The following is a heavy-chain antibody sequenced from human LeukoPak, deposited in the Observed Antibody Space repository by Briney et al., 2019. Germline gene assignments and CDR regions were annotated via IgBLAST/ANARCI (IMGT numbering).Heavy chain of an antibody. CDR1: GGTFTSFA. CDR3: ARDARGAAAADDAFDI. D-gene: IGHD6-13*01. CDR2: IIPIFHTA. Sequence: ASVKVSCKASGGTFTSFAISWVRQAPGQGLEWMGRIIPIFHTANYAQKFQGRVTITADESTSTAYMELSSLTSEDTAVYYCARDARGAAAADDAFDIWGRGTMVIVSS. V-gene: IGHV1-69*13. J-gene: IGHJ3*02.